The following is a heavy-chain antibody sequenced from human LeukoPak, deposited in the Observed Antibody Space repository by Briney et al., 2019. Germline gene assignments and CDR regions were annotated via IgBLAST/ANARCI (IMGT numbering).Heavy chain of an antibody. Sequence: GGSLRLSCTASGFTFGDYAMSWVRQAPGKGLEWVGFIRSKAYGGTTEYAASVKGRFTISRDDSKSIAYLQMNSLKTEDTAVYYCTRLWSGYSHFDYWGQGTLVTVFS. CDR1: GFTFGDYA. J-gene: IGHJ4*02. CDR3: TRLWSGYSHFDY. V-gene: IGHV3-49*04. D-gene: IGHD3-3*01. CDR2: IRSKAYGGTT.